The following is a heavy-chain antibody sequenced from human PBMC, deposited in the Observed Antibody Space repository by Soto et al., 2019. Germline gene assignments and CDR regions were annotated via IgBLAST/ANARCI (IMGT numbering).Heavy chain of an antibody. CDR1: GFTFSTYS. D-gene: IGHD1-26*01. CDR2: IDSGSYYM. J-gene: IGHJ4*02. V-gene: IGHV3-21*01. CDR3: ARGWRELGFDS. Sequence: EVQLVESGGGLVKPGGSLRLSCAVSGFTFSTYSLNWVRQAPGKGLEWVSYIDSGSYYMYHADSLKGRFNISRDNAKNSLYLEMNSLRAEYTAVYYCARGWRELGFDSWGQGILVTVSS.